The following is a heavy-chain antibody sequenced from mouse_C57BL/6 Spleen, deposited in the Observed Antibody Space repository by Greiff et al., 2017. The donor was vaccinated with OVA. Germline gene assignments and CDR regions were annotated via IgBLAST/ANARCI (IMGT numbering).Heavy chain of an antibody. D-gene: IGHD3-2*02. CDR3: ARGKDSSGYYAMDY. CDR2: IYPRDGST. V-gene: IGHV1-85*01. Sequence: VQLQESGPELVKPGASVKLSCKASGYTFTSYDINWVKQRPGQGLEWIGWIYPRDGSTKYNEKLKGKATLTVDTSSSTAYMELHSLTSEDSAVYFCARGKDSSGYYAMDYWGQGTSVTVSS. CDR1: GYTFTSYD. J-gene: IGHJ4*01.